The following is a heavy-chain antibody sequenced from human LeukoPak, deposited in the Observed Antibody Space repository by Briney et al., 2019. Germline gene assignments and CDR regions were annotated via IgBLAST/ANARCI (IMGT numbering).Heavy chain of an antibody. J-gene: IGHJ4*02. CDR3: ARVVVAGTVEFDY. Sequence: SVKVSCKASGGTFSSYAISWVRQAPGQGLEWMGGIIPIFGTANYAQKFQGRVTITADESTSTAYMELSSLRSEDTAVYYCARVVVAGTVEFDYWGQGTLVTVSS. D-gene: IGHD6-19*01. V-gene: IGHV1-69*13. CDR2: IIPIFGTA. CDR1: GGTFSSYA.